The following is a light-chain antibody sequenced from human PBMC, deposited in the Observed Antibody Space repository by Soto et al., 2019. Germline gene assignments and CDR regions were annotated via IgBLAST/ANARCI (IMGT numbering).Light chain of an antibody. Sequence: QSVLTQPPXVSXXXGXXVTXXXTGSSSNIGAGYDVHWYQQLPGTAPKLLIYGNSNRPSGVPDRFSGSKSGTSASLAITGLQAEDEADYYCQSYDSSLSGGVFGGGTKLTVL. CDR3: QSYDSSLSGGV. CDR2: GNS. J-gene: IGLJ3*02. V-gene: IGLV1-40*01. CDR1: SSNIGAGYD.